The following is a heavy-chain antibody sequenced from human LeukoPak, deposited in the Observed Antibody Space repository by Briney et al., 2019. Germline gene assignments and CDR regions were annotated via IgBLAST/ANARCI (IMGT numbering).Heavy chain of an antibody. CDR3: AREAGVFGELPPRFYYYYGMDV. D-gene: IGHD3-10*02. Sequence: PSETLSLTCTVSGGSISSYYWSWIRQPPGKGLEWIGYIYYSGSTNYNPSLKSRVTISVDTSKNQFSLKLSSVTAADTAVYYCAREAGVFGELPPRFYYYYGMDVWGQGTTVTVSS. CDR2: IYYSGST. J-gene: IGHJ6*02. V-gene: IGHV4-59*01. CDR1: GGSISSYY.